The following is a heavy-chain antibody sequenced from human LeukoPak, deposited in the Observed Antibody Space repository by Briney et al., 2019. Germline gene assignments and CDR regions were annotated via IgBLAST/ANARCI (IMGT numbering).Heavy chain of an antibody. CDR1: GFTFSSYG. CDR2: ISYDGSNK. D-gene: IGHD3-10*01. J-gene: IGHJ6*02. Sequence: GGSLRLSCAASGFTFSSYGMHWVRQAPGKGLEGVAGISYDGSNKYYADSVKGRFTISRDKFKNTLYLQMNSLRAEDTGVYYCAKDDYGSGYYYYGMDVWGQGTTVTVSS. CDR3: AKDDYGSGYYYYGMDV. V-gene: IGHV3-30*18.